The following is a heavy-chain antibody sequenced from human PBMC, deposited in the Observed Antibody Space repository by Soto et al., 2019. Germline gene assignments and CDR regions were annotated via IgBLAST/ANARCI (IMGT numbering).Heavy chain of an antibody. CDR3: AREVEERGGEYAY. CDR2: ISGYNGNR. D-gene: IGHD3-16*01. Sequence: QVQLVQSGAEVKKPGASVKVSCKASGYTFTTYGISWMRQAPGQGLEWMGWISGYNGNRNYAQNLQGRVTVTTDTSTRTAYKELRNLRSDDTAVYYCAREVEERGGEYAYCGQGTLVIVSS. J-gene: IGHJ4*02. V-gene: IGHV1-18*01. CDR1: GYTFTTYG.